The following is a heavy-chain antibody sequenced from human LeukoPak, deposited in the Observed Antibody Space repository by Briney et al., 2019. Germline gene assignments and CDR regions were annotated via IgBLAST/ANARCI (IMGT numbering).Heavy chain of an antibody. CDR1: GFTVSSYG. Sequence: GGSLRLSCTASGFTVSSYGMQWGRHAPGKGLEWLAFIRNDASITYYVDSVKVRFTISRYHSKNTLYLQMNRLRADETAVSPSATDAVPAAIPTFDTSGHGPLVTDSS. CDR3: ATDAVPAAIPTFDT. D-gene: IGHD2-2*02. CDR2: IRNDASIT. J-gene: IGHJ4*01. V-gene: IGHV3-30*02.